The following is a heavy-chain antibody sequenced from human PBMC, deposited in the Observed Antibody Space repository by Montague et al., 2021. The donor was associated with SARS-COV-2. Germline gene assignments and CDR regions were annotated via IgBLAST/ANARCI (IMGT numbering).Heavy chain of an antibody. CDR3: ARLRDSGAYGAPGAY. V-gene: IGHV3-20*04. CDR2: FNWNGDTT. J-gene: IGHJ4*02. D-gene: IGHD3-22*01. Sequence: SLRLSCAASGFIFDDYGMNWVRQAPGKGLEWVSSFNWNGDTTRYADSVRGRFIMSRDNARKSLYLHINSLRADDTAFYYCARLRDSGAYGAPGAYWGQGTLVTVSS. CDR1: GFIFDDYG.